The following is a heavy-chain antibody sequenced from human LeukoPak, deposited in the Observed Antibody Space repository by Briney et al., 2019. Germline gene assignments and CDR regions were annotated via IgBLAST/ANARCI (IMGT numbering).Heavy chain of an antibody. CDR2: MNPNSGNT. J-gene: IGHJ4*02. D-gene: IGHD3-22*01. Sequence: GASVKVSCKTSGYNFNNYGISWVRQATGQGLEWMGWMNPNSGNTGYAQKFQGRVTMTRNTSISTAYMELSSLRSEDTAVYYCARGDYDSTFDYWGLGTLVTVSS. CDR1: GYNFNNYG. V-gene: IGHV1-8*02. CDR3: ARGDYDSTFDY.